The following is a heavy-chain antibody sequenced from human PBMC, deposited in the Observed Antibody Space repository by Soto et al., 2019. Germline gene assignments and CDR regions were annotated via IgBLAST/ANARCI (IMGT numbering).Heavy chain of an antibody. J-gene: IGHJ5*02. V-gene: IGHV1-2*04. D-gene: IGHD2-2*02. CDR2: INPNSGGT. CDR3: ARVSGYCSSTSCYISWFAP. Sequence: ASVKVSCKASGGTYSSYAISWVRQAHGQRLVWMGWINPNSGGTNYAQKFQGWVTMTRDTSISTAYMELSRLRSDDTAVYYCARVSGYCSSTSCYISWFAPWGQGTLVTVSS. CDR1: GGTYSSYA.